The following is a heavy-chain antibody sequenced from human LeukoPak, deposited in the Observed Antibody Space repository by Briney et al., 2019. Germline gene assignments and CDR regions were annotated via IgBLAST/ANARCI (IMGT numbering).Heavy chain of an antibody. Sequence: PGGSLRLSCVTSGFTSSSFAMSWVRQAPGKGLEWVSAISASGGTTYYADSVKGRFTISRDNSKNTLYLQMNSLRAEDTAVYYCAKDLSSGYPYYFDYWGQGTLVTVSS. J-gene: IGHJ4*02. CDR3: AKDLSSGYPYYFDY. D-gene: IGHD3-22*01. CDR2: ISASGGTT. V-gene: IGHV3-23*01. CDR1: GFTSSSFA.